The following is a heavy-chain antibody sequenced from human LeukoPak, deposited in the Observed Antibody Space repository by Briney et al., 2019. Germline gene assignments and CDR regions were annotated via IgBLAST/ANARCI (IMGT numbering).Heavy chain of an antibody. J-gene: IGHJ5*02. CDR2: IRSTANGYAT. V-gene: IGHV3-73*01. CDR1: GFTFSGSA. CDR3: ARYPRYCSGGSCKPNWFDP. Sequence: GGSLRLSCAASGFTFSGSALHWVRQASGKGLEWVGRIRSTANGYATAYAASVKGRFTISRDDSKNTAYLQMDSLKTEDTAVYYCARYPRYCSGGSCKPNWFDPWGQGTLVTVSP. D-gene: IGHD2-15*01.